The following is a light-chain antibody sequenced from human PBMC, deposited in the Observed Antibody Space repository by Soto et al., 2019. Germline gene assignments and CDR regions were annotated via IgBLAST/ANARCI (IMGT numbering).Light chain of an antibody. CDR1: QSVRSN. CDR2: GAS. J-gene: IGKJ1*01. CDR3: QQYNTWPPT. Sequence: EIVMTQSPATLSVSPGERVTLSCRASQSVRSNLAWYQQKPGQAPRLLIYGASTRATCIPARFSGSGSGTEFTLTISSLQSEDFALYYCQQYNTWPPTFGQGTKVEI. V-gene: IGKV3-15*01.